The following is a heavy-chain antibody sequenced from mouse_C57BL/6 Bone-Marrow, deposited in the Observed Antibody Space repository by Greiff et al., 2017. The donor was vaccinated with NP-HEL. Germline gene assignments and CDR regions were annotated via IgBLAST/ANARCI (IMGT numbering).Heavy chain of an antibody. CDR3: ARHAAYRVYWYFEV. V-gene: IGHV2-6*03. CDR1: GFSLTSYG. Sequence: QVQLQQSGPGLVAPSQSLSITCTVSGFSLTSYGVHWVRQPPGKGLEWLVVIWSDGSSTYNSALKSRLSIRKDNSKSQVFLKMNSLQTDDTAMYSRARHAAYRVYWYFEVWGTEKTVTVSS. J-gene: IGHJ1*03. CDR2: IWSDGSS. D-gene: IGHD6-5*01.